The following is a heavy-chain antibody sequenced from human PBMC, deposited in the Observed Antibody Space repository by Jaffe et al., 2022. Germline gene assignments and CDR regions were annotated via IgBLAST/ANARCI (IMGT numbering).Heavy chain of an antibody. CDR3: ARELQSQIDY. Sequence: EVQLVESGGGLVQPGGSLRLSCAASGFTFSSYSMNWVRQAPGKGLEWVSYISSSSSTIYYADSVKGRFTISRDNAKNSLYLQMNSLRAEDTAVYYCARELQSQIDYWGQGTLVTVSS. CDR1: GFTFSSYS. CDR2: ISSSSSTI. V-gene: IGHV3-48*01. D-gene: IGHD4-4*01. J-gene: IGHJ4*02.